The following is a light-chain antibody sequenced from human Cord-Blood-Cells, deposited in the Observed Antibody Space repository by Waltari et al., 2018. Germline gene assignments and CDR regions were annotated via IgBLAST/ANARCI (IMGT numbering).Light chain of an antibody. J-gene: IGLJ3*02. CDR3: RSYTSSSTLE. Sequence: QSALTQPASVSGSPGQSITNSCTGTSSDVVGYNYVSWYQQHPGKAPKLMIYDVSNRPSGVSNRFSGSKSGNTTSLTISGLQAEDEADYYCRSYTSSSTLEFGGGTKLTVL. V-gene: IGLV2-14*01. CDR2: DVS. CDR1: SSDVVGYNY.